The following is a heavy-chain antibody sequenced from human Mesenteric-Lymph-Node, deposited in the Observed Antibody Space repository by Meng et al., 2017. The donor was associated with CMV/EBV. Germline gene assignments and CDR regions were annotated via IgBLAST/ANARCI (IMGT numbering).Heavy chain of an antibody. V-gene: IGHV3-30*01. CDR1: GFNFNTYA. Sequence: SCAASGFNFNTYALHWVRQAPGKGLEWVAVVGYDEGDEFYANSVKGRFTISRDNSENTLYLQMHRLRPEDTAVYYCARSGLRFLEWLVFDPWGQGTLVTVSS. D-gene: IGHD3-3*01. CDR3: ARSGLRFLEWLVFDP. CDR2: VGYDEGDE. J-gene: IGHJ5*02.